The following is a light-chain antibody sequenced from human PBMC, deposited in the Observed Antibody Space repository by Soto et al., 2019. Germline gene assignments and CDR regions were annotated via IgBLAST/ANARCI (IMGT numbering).Light chain of an antibody. CDR1: QGIRSW. Sequence: DIQITPSPSFFSAFVGDRVTLTFWASQGIRSWLAWYQQRPGKAPKLLISAASSLQSAVPSRFSGSGSGTDFTLTISSLQPDDFATYYCQQSDTFPATFGGGTKVDIK. J-gene: IGKJ4*01. CDR3: QQSDTFPAT. V-gene: IGKV1D-12*01. CDR2: AAS.